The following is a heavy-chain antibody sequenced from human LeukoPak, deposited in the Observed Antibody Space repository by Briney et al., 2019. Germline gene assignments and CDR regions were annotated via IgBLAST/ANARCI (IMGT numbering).Heavy chain of an antibody. Sequence: PGGSLRLSCAASGFTFSSYAMSWVRQAPGKGLEWVSAISGSGGSTYYADSVKGRFTISRDNSKNTLYLQMNSLRAEDTAVYYCAKDLFSALGGIAAAGTRYYFDYWGQGTLVTVSS. D-gene: IGHD6-13*01. CDR1: GFTFSSYA. V-gene: IGHV3-23*01. J-gene: IGHJ4*02. CDR3: AKDLFSALGGIAAAGTRYYFDY. CDR2: ISGSGGST.